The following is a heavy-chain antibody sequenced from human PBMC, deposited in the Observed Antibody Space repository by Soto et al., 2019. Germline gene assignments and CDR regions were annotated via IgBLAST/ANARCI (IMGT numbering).Heavy chain of an antibody. J-gene: IGHJ4*02. V-gene: IGHV4-39*01. CDR1: GGSISSSSYY. CDR3: ARHAIRVVVPAAIRN. CDR2: IYYSGTS. Sequence: QVQLQESGPGVVKPSETLSLTCVVSGGSISSSSYYWDWIRQPPGKGLEWIGTIYYSGTSNYNPSLTGRVTISVDTSKNQFSLKLTSVTAADTAVYYCARHAIRVVVPAAIRNWGQGSLVTVSS. D-gene: IGHD2-15*01.